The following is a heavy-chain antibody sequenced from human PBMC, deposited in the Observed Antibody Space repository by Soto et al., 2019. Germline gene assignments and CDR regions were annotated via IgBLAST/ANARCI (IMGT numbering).Heavy chain of an antibody. Sequence: SETLSLTCTVSGGSISSGGYYWSWIRQHPGKGLEWIGYIYYSGSTYYNPSLKSRVTISVDTSKNQFSLELSSVTAADTAVYYCARDRSGRAASDYWGQGTLVTVSS. V-gene: IGHV4-31*03. CDR3: ARDRSGRAASDY. CDR2: IYYSGST. CDR1: GGSISSGGYY. J-gene: IGHJ4*02. D-gene: IGHD2-15*01.